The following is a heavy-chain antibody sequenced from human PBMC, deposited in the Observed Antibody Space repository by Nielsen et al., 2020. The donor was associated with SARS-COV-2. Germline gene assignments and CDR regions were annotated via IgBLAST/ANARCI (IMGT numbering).Heavy chain of an antibody. CDR3: ARRYSYGYYFDY. J-gene: IGHJ4*02. CDR2: ISYDGSNK. Sequence: GGSLRLSCAASGFTFSSYAMHWVHQAPGKGLEWVAVISYDGSNKYYADSVKGRFTISRDNSKNTLYLQMNSLRAEDTAVYYCARRYSYGYYFDYWGQGTLVTVSS. D-gene: IGHD5-18*01. CDR1: GFTFSSYA. V-gene: IGHV3-30*04.